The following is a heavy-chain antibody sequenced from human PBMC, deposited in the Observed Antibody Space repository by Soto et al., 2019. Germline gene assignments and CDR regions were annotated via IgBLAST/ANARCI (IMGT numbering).Heavy chain of an antibody. Sequence: QVQLQESGPGLVKPSETMSLTCTASGGSISSRYWNWIRQPPGKGLEWIGHIYNGESTNYNPSLKSRVTISVDTSKNQFSLTLGSVTAADTAVYYCAQTHGWPGFDYWGQGILVTVSS. CDR3: AQTHGWPGFDY. J-gene: IGHJ4*02. V-gene: IGHV4-59*01. CDR1: GGSISSRY. CDR2: IYNGEST. D-gene: IGHD6-19*01.